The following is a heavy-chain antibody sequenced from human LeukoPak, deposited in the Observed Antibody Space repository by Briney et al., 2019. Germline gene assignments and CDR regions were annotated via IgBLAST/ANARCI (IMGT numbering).Heavy chain of an antibody. J-gene: IGHJ2*01. V-gene: IGHV4-4*07. CDR1: GMSISSYY. D-gene: IGHD2-21*02. Sequence: SETLSLTCSVSGMSISSYYWTWIRQPAGKGLEWIGRIFTSGSTSYNPSLTSRVTMSVDTSKNQFALTLTSVTAADTAVYYCARARRYCDGDCSSGVYWYFDLWGRGTLVTVSS. CDR2: IFTSGST. CDR3: ARARRYCDGDCSSGVYWYFDL.